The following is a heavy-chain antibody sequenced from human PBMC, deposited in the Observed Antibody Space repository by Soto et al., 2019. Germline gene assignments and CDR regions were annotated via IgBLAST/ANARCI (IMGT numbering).Heavy chain of an antibody. J-gene: IGHJ5*02. V-gene: IGHV1-69*02. CDR1: GGTFSSYT. CDR3: AMASGVVAATDWFDP. Sequence: QVQLVQSGAEVKKPGSSVKVSCKASGGTFSSYTISWVRQAPGQGLEWMGRIIPILGIANYAQKFQGRVTITADKSTSTAYMELSSLRSEDTAVYYCAMASGVVAATDWFDPWGQGTLVTVSS. D-gene: IGHD2-15*01. CDR2: IIPILGIA.